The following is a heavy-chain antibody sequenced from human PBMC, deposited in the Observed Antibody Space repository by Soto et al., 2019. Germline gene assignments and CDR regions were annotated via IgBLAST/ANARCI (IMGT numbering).Heavy chain of an antibody. J-gene: IGHJ2*01. CDR1: GGSISSGDFL. V-gene: IGHV4-30-4*01. CDR2: IYYSGNT. Sequence: QVQLQESGPGLVKPSQTLSLTCTVSGGSISSGDFLWSWIRQPPGKGLEWIAYIYYSGNTYYNPSLKSQVNISVDTSKNHFSLKLHSVTAADTAVYYCARGMRGGGGGFPWSFEPWGRGILVTVSS. CDR3: ARGMRGGGGGFPWSFEP. D-gene: IGHD2-15*01.